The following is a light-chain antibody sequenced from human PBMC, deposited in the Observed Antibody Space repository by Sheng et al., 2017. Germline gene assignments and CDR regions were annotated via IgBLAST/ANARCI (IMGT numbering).Light chain of an antibody. CDR3: QQYYSFPIT. Sequence: AIWMTQSPSLLSASTGDTVTISCRMSQDISSYLAWYQQKAGXPLSSDLCCVHFANWGPIKVSGSGSGTDFTLTISRLQSEDFATYYCQQYYSFPITFGQGTRLEI. CDR2: CV. CDR1: QDISSY. V-gene: IGKV1D-8*02. J-gene: IGKJ5*01.